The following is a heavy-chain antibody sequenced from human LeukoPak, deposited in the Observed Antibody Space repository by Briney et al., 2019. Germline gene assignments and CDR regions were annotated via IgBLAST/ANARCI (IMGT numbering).Heavy chain of an antibody. D-gene: IGHD3-22*01. Sequence: GGSLRLSCAASGFTFSSYAMHWVRQAPGKGLEWVAVISYDGSNKYYADSVKGRFTISRDNSKSTLFMQMNSLRAEDTAVYYCAREYDSSWPSWGQGTLVTVSS. CDR2: ISYDGSNK. V-gene: IGHV3-30-3*01. CDR3: AREYDSSWPS. J-gene: IGHJ5*02. CDR1: GFTFSSYA.